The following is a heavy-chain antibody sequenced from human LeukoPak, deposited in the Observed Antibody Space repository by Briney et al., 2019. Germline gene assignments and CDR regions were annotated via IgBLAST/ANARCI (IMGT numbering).Heavy chain of an antibody. Sequence: SETLSLTCTVSGGSISSYYWSWIRQAPGKGLEWIGYIYYSGSTNYNPSLKSRVTISVDTSKNQFSLKLSSVTAADTAVYYCARSNLRYCSGGSCHYYYYYYMDVWGKGTTVTVSS. CDR2: IYYSGST. CDR1: GGSISSYY. CDR3: ARSNLRYCSGGSCHYYYYYYMDV. J-gene: IGHJ6*03. V-gene: IGHV4-59*01. D-gene: IGHD2-15*01.